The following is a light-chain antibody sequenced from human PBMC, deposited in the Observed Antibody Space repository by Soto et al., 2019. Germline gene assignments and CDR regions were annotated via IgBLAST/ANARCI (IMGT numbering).Light chain of an antibody. CDR3: QQYYSPGIT. J-gene: IGKJ3*01. CDR1: QSVLYSSNNKNY. CDR2: WAS. Sequence: DIVMTQSPDSLAVSLGERATINCKSSQSVLYSSNNKNYVAWYQQKPGQPPKLLIYWASTRESGVPDRFSGSGSGTDFTLTISSLQAEDVAVYYCQQYYSPGITFGPGTKVDIK. V-gene: IGKV4-1*01.